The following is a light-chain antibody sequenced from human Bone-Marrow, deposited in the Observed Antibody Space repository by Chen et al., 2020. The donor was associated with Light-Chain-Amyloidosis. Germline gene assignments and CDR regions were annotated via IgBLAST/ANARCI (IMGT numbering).Light chain of an antibody. Sequence: EIVLTQSPGTLSLSPGEGANLSCRASQTISSNSLTWYQQKFGQAPRLLIYGSSSRATGIPDRFTGSGSGTDFTLTINGLEPEDFAMYYCQQYGTSPLTFGGGTKVEIK. V-gene: IGKV3-20*01. CDR1: QTISSNS. CDR2: GSS. J-gene: IGKJ4*01. CDR3: QQYGTSPLT.